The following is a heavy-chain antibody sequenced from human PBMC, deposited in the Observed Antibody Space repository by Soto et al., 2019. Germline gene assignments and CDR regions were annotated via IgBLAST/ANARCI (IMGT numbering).Heavy chain of an antibody. CDR1: GFTFRNNV. CDR3: ARLTPLIAVRTYSEGYYFDY. D-gene: IGHD2-15*01. J-gene: IGHJ4*02. Sequence: PGGSLRLSCAASGFTFRNNVMNWVRQAPGRGLEWASAITDNGGSTYYADSVKGRCTISRDNSKNTLYLQMSSLRSEDTAVYYCARLTPLIAVRTYSEGYYFDYWGQGTLVTVSS. V-gene: IGHV3-23*01. CDR2: ITDNGGST.